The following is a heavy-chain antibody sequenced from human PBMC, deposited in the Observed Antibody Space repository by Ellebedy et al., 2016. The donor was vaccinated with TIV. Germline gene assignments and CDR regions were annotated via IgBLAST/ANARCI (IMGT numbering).Heavy chain of an antibody. V-gene: IGHV2-5*02. CDR1: GFPLTTSGLG. Sequence: SGPTLAKPTQTLTLTCNFSGFPLTTSGLGVAWIRQHPGKALEWLALIYWDDDKGYSPSLKDRLTITKDISKDQVVLTVTNMDPVDTATYYCARLYRYGPSWCDPWGQGTLVTVSS. CDR2: IYWDDDK. D-gene: IGHD5-18*01. J-gene: IGHJ5*02. CDR3: ARLYRYGPSWCDP.